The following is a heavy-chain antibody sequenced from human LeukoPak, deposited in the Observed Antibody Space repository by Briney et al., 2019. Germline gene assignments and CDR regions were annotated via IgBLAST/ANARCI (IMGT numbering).Heavy chain of an antibody. J-gene: IGHJ5*02. D-gene: IGHD2-2*01. CDR3: ARANRQYCSSTSCYYWFDP. Sequence: ASVKVSCKASGYTFTGYYMHWVRQAPGQGLEWMGWINPNSGGTNYAQKFQGRVTMTRNTSIGTAYMELSSLRSEDTAVYYCARANRQYCSSTSCYYWFDPRGQGTLVTVSS. CDR2: INPNSGGT. CDR1: GYTFTGYY. V-gene: IGHV1-2*02.